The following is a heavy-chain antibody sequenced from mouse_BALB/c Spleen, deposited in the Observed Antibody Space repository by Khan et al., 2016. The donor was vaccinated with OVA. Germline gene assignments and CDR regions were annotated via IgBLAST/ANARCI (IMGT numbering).Heavy chain of an antibody. CDR1: GYTFTSYD. CDR3: EWDGLRGVAFDY. Sequence: QVQLQQSGPELVKPGALVKISCKASGYTFTSYDINWVKQRPGQGLEWIGWIYPGDGTTNYNEKFKGKATLTADKSSSTAYMHLSSLASEDSAVYCGEWDGLRGVAFDYWGQGTSVTVSS. V-gene: IGHV1S56*01. D-gene: IGHD2-4*01. CDR2: IYPGDGTT. J-gene: IGHJ4*01.